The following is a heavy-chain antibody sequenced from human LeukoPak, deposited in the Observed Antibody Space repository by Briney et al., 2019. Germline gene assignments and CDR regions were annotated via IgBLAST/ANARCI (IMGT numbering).Heavy chain of an antibody. V-gene: IGHV3-66*01. CDR2: VNSGGST. CDR1: GFIVNDNY. J-gene: IGHJ6*02. Sequence: GGSLRPSCAASGFIVNDNYMAWVRQAPGKGLEWVSVVNSGGSTSYADSVKDRFTISRDNSKNTLFLQMNSLRAEDTALYYCTRTYGDYDYYYGMDVWGQGTTVTVSS. CDR3: TRTYGDYDYYYGMDV. D-gene: IGHD4-17*01.